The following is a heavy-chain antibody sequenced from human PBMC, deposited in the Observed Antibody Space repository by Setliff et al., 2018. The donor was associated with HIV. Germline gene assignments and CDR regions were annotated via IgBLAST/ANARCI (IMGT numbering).Heavy chain of an antibody. Sequence: ASVKVSCKASGYTSISYDINWVRQATGQGLEWMGWISDYNSNTEYAQKLQGRVTMTKDTSTSTAYMELRSLRPDDTAVYFCARRADWFDLWGQGTLVTVSS. J-gene: IGHJ5*02. CDR2: ISDYNSNT. CDR1: GYTSISYD. CDR3: ARRADWFDL. V-gene: IGHV1-18*01.